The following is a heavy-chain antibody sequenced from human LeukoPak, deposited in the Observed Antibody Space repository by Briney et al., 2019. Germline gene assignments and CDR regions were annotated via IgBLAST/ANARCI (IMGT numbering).Heavy chain of an antibody. CDR1: GGSISSYY. J-gene: IGHJ6*03. D-gene: IGHD1-14*01. CDR3: ARDHPGTFMDV. V-gene: IGHV4-59*01. CDR2: IYYSGST. Sequence: SETLSLTCTVSGGSISSYYWSWIRQPPGKGLEWIGYIYYSGSTNYNPSLKSRVTISVDTSKNQFSLKLSSVTAADTAVYYCARDHPGTFMDVWGKGTTVTISS.